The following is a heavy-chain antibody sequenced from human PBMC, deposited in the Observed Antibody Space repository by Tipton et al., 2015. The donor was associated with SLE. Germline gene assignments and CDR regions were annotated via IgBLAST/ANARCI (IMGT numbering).Heavy chain of an antibody. Sequence: TLSLTCSVSGGSISNHNSYWTWIRQSPGKGLEWIGDMSYSGRTSYNPSLKSRVTMSADTSKNQFSLKLSSVTAADTAVYYCARMRPHVDCLYFDYWGQGTLVTVSS. V-gene: IGHV4-39*01. J-gene: IGHJ4*02. D-gene: IGHD5-12*01. CDR2: MSYSGRT. CDR3: ARMRPHVDCLYFDY. CDR1: GGSISNHNSY.